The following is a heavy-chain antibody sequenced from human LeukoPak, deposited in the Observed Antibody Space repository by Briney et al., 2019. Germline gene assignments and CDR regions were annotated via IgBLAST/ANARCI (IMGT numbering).Heavy chain of an antibody. CDR3: ARDPRRLRQNWFDP. D-gene: IGHD5-24*01. V-gene: IGHV4-4*07. CDR1: GGSISSYY. CDR2: IYTSGST. Sequence: SETLSLTCTVSGGSISSYYWSWIRQPAGKGLEWIGRIYTSGSTNYNPSLKSRVTMSVDKSKNQFSLKLSSVTAADTAVYYCARDPRRLRQNWFDPWGQGTLVTVSS. J-gene: IGHJ5*02.